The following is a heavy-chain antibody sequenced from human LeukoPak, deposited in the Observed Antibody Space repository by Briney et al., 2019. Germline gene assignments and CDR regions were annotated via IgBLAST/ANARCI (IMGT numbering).Heavy chain of an antibody. CDR2: INPNSGGT. CDR3: ARELVSWKYFDY. J-gene: IGHJ4*02. Sequence: ASVKVSCKASGYTFTGYYMHWVRQAPGQGLEWMGWINPNSGGTNYAQKFQGRVTMTRDTSISTAYMELSRLRSDDTAVYYCARELVSWKYFDYWGQGTLVTVSS. V-gene: IGHV1-2*02. CDR1: GYTFTGYY. D-gene: IGHD1-26*01.